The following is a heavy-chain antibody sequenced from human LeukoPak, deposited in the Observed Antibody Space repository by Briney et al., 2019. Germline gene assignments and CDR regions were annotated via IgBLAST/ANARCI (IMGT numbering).Heavy chain of an antibody. V-gene: IGHV3-21*04. D-gene: IGHD1-26*01. Sequence: GGSLRLSCAASGFTFSSYSMNWVRQAPGKGLEWVSAISISGSKTYYADSVKGRFTISRDNSKNTLDLQMAGLRAEDTAVYYCARERGRGRDSPWFDYWGQGTLVTVSS. CDR3: ARERGRGRDSPWFDY. J-gene: IGHJ4*02. CDR2: ISISGSKT. CDR1: GFTFSSYS.